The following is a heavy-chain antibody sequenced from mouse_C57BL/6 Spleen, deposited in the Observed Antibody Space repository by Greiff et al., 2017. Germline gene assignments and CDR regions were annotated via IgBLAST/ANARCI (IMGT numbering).Heavy chain of an antibody. CDR3: ARSGDYDVYYAMDY. Sequence: VQLQQSGPELVKPGASVKISCKASGYTFTDYYMNWVKQSHGKSLEWIGDINPNNGGTSYNQKFKGKATLTVDKSSSTAYMELRSLTSEDSAVYYCARSGDYDVYYAMDYWGQGTSVTVSS. D-gene: IGHD2-4*01. CDR2: INPNNGGT. CDR1: GYTFTDYY. J-gene: IGHJ4*01. V-gene: IGHV1-26*01.